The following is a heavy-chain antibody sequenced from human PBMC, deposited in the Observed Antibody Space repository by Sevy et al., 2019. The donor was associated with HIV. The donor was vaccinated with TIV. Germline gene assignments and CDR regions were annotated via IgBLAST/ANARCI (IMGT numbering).Heavy chain of an antibody. CDR3: ARERGTYYDTSGYPYLLEAGFDY. CDR2: INSDSDTM. D-gene: IGHD3-22*01. Sequence: GGSLRLSCVASGFPFNYYAMNWVRQAPGKGLEWILYINSDSDTMYYGDSVKGRFTISRDNAKNSLYLQMISLRDEDTAVYYCARERGTYYDTSGYPYLLEAGFDYWGQGTLVTVSS. V-gene: IGHV3-48*02. J-gene: IGHJ4*02. CDR1: GFPFNYYA.